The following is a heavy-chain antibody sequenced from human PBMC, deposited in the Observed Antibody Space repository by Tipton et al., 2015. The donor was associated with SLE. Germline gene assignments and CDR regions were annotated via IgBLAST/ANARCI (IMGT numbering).Heavy chain of an antibody. V-gene: IGHV4-30-2*01. CDR2: IYYRGNT. CDR1: GVSISSGGYS. J-gene: IGHJ5*02. D-gene: IGHD3-16*01. Sequence: TLSLTCTVSGVSISSGGYSWSWIRQPPGKGLEWIGTIYYRGNTYYNPSLKSRVLMSVDTSKNQFSLKLSSVTAADTAVYYCARDMMALRWFDPWGQGTLVTVSS. CDR3: ARDMMALRWFDP.